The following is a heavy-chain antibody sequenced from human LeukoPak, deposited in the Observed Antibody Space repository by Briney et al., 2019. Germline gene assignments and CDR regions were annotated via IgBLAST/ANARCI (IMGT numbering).Heavy chain of an antibody. D-gene: IGHD2-8*01. V-gene: IGHV1-8*01. J-gene: IGHJ6*03. Sequence: ASVKVSCKASGYTFTSYDINWVRQATGQGLEWMGWMNPNSGNTGYAQKFQGRVTMTRNTSISTAYMELSSLRSEDTAVYYCARGLYGKTYCYYYYMDVWGKGTTVTVSS. CDR1: GYTFTSYD. CDR2: MNPNSGNT. CDR3: ARGLYGKTYCYYYYMDV.